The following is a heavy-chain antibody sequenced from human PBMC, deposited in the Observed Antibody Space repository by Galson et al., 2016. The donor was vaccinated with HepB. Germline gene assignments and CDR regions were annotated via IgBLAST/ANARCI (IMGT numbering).Heavy chain of an antibody. V-gene: IGHV3-9*01. CDR2: ISWNSGSI. J-gene: IGHJ6*02. Sequence: SLRLSCAASGFTFDDYAMDWVRQVPGKGLEWVSGISWNSGSIAYADSVKGRFTISRDNAKNALYLQMNSLRAEDTALYYCAKGTMVQGVYGMDVWGQGTTVTVSS. CDR3: AKGTMVQGVYGMDV. D-gene: IGHD3-10*01. CDR1: GFTFDDYA.